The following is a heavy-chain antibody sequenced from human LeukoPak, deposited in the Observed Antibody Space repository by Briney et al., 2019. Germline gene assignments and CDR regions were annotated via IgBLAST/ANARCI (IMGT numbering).Heavy chain of an antibody. V-gene: IGHV3-21*01. D-gene: IGHD2-15*01. Sequence: GGSLRLSCAASGFTFSSYSMNWVRQAPGKGLELVSSISSSSSYIYYADSVKGRFTISRDNAKNSLYLQMNSLRAEDTAVYYCARPPIYCSGGSCRGWYYFDYWGQGTLVTVSS. J-gene: IGHJ4*02. CDR1: GFTFSSYS. CDR3: ARPPIYCSGGSCRGWYYFDY. CDR2: ISSSSSYI.